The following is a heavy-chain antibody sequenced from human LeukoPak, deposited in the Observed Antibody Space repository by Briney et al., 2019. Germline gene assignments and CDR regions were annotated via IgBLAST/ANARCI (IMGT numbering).Heavy chain of an antibody. V-gene: IGHV3-23*01. J-gene: IGHJ1*01. Sequence: PGGSLRLSCAASGFTFTSYAMNWVRQAPGKGLELVSAISGSGGSTYYADSVKGRFTVSRDNSENTLFLQMNSLRAEDTAIYYCAKDTDVVVPEYFQYWGQGTLVTVSS. D-gene: IGHD2-21*01. CDR2: ISGSGGST. CDR3: AKDTDVVVPEYFQY. CDR1: GFTFTSYA.